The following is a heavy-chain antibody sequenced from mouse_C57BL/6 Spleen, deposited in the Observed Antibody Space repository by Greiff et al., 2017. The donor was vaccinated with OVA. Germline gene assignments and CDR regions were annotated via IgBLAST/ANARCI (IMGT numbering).Heavy chain of an antibody. J-gene: IGHJ3*01. CDR1: GFSFNTYA. CDR2: IRSKSNNYAT. V-gene: IGHV10-1*01. D-gene: IGHD4-1*01. CDR3: VRTANWDGFAY. Sequence: EAGGGLVQPKGSLKLSCAASGFSFNTYAMNWVRQAPGKGLEWVARIRSKSNNYATYYADSVKDRFTISRDDSESMLYLQMNNLKTEDTAMYYCVRTANWDGFAYWGQGTLVTVSA.